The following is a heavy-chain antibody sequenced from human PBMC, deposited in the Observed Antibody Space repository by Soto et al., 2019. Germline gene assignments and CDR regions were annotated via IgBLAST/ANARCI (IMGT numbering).Heavy chain of an antibody. CDR3: ARDVYAVGYNKPFDP. CDR2: ISAYNGNT. V-gene: IGHV1-18*01. Sequence: GASVKVSCKASGYTFTSYAISWVRQAPGQGLEWMGWISAYNGNTNYAQKLQGRVTMTTDTSTSTAYMELRSLRSDDTAVYYCARDVYAVGYNKPFDPWGQGTLVTVSS. J-gene: IGHJ5*02. CDR1: GYTFTSYA. D-gene: IGHD5-18*01.